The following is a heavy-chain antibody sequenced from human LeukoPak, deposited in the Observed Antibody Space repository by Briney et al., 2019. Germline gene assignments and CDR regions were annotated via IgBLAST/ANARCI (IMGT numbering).Heavy chain of an antibody. J-gene: IGHJ4*02. V-gene: IGHV4-4*07. CDR3: ARPYCSAGNCYSNFDS. CDR2: IYTSGST. D-gene: IGHD2-15*01. CDR1: GASISSYY. Sequence: SETLSLTCTVSGASISSYYWSWIRQPAGKGLEWIGRIYTSGSTNYNPFLKSRVTISVDTSKKQFSQKLSSVTAADTAVYYCARPYCSAGNCYSNFDSWGQGTLVTVSS.